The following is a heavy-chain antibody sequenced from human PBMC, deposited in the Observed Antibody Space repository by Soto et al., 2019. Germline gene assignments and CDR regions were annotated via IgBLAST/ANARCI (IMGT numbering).Heavy chain of an antibody. CDR3: VSAPAYYGSDLDY. Sequence: QPGGSLRLSGAASGFTFSSYALSWVRQAPGKGLEWVSAISGLGGSTNYADSAKGRFNISRDNSKNTLYLQMNSLRAKDTAVYYCVSAPAYYGSDLDYWGQGTLVTVSS. J-gene: IGHJ4*02. D-gene: IGHD3-10*01. CDR1: GFTFSSYA. V-gene: IGHV3-23*01. CDR2: ISGLGGST.